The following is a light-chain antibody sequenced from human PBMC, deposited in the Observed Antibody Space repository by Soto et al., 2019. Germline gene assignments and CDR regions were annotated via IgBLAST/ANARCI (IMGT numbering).Light chain of an antibody. CDR1: QSVSSN. V-gene: IGKV3-15*01. CDR2: RAS. Sequence: EIVMTQSPATLSVSPGERATLSCRASQSVSSNLAWYHQKPGQAPRPLIYRASTRATGIPARFSGSGSGTEFTLTISSLQSEDFGLYYCHQYDDWPSWTFGQGTKVEIK. J-gene: IGKJ1*01. CDR3: HQYDDWPSWT.